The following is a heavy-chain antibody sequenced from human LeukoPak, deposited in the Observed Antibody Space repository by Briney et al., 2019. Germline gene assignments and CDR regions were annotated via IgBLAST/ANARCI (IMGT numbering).Heavy chain of an antibody. CDR3: ARGLYSSDN. CDR1: GFTFSIYA. Sequence: GGSLRLSCAASGFTFSIYAMRWVGQAPGKGLEWVSTISGSGGSTYSADSVRGRFTISRDNSKNTLYLQMNSLRAEDTAVYYCARGLYSSDNWGQGTLVTVSS. D-gene: IGHD6-13*01. J-gene: IGHJ4*02. V-gene: IGHV3-23*01. CDR2: ISGSGGST.